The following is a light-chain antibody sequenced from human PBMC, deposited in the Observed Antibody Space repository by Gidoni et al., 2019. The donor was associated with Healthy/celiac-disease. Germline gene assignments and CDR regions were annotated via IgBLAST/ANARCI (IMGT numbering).Light chain of an antibody. V-gene: IGLV3-21*03. Sequence: SYVLTPPPPVSVAPGKTARITCGGNNIGSKSVHWYQQKPGQAPVLVVYDDSDRPSGIPERFSGSNSGNTATLTISRVEAGDEADYYCQVWDSSSDLLFGGGTKLTVL. CDR1: NIGSKS. CDR2: DDS. CDR3: QVWDSSSDLL. J-gene: IGLJ2*01.